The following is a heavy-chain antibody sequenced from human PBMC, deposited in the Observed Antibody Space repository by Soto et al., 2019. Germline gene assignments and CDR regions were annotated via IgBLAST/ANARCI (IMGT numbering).Heavy chain of an antibody. D-gene: IGHD3-3*01. CDR2: INPSGGST. CDR3: ARDRRAWSGYSTTHYYYYYGMDV. CDR1: GYTFTSYY. Sequence: ASVKVSCKASGYTFTSYYMHWVRQAPGQGLEWMGIINPSGGSTSYAQKFQGRVTMTRDTSTSTVYMELSSLRSEDTAVYYCARDRRAWSGYSTTHYYYYYGMDVWGQGTTVTVSS. V-gene: IGHV1-46*01. J-gene: IGHJ6*02.